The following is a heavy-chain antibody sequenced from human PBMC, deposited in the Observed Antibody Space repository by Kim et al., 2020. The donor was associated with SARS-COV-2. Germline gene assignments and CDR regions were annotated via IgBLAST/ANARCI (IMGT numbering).Heavy chain of an antibody. CDR3: ARERSRLVDY. Sequence: FHPYLKSRVTMAADTSKNQFSLKLSSVTAADTAVYYCARERSRLVDYWGQGILVTVSS. D-gene: IGHD3-22*01. V-gene: IGHV4-31*02. J-gene: IGHJ4*02.